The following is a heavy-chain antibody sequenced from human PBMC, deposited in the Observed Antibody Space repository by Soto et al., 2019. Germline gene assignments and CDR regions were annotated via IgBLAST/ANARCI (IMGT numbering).Heavy chain of an antibody. CDR3: ARPGIAARHVGGWFEP. CDR2: INHSGST. Sequence: QVQLQQWGAGLLKPSETLSLTCAVYGGSFSGYYWSWIRQPPGKGLEWIGEINHSGSTNYNPSLKSRVTISVDTSKNQVSLKLSSVTAADTAVYYCARPGIAARHVGGWFEPWGQGTLVTVSS. D-gene: IGHD6-6*01. J-gene: IGHJ5*02. CDR1: GGSFSGYY. V-gene: IGHV4-34*01.